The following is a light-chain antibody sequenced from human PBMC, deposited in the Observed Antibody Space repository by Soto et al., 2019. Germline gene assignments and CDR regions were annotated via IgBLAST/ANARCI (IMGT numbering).Light chain of an antibody. CDR1: SRDVGGYNY. Sequence: QYALTQPPSTSGSPGQSFTISCTGTSRDVGGYNYVSWYQQQPGKYPKLMIYEVSKRPSGVPDRFSGSKSGNTASLSGSGLQAEDEAHYYCSSYACSRNWVLGGGTKLPVL. V-gene: IGLV2-8*01. J-gene: IGLJ3*02. CDR2: EVS. CDR3: SSYACSRNWV.